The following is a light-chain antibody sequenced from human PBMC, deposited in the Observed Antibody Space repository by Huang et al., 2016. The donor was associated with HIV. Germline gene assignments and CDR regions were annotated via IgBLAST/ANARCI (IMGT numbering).Light chain of an antibody. V-gene: IGKV3-15*01. CDR2: RAS. CDR3: LQYNNWPPYT. CDR1: QTISRD. Sequence: EIVMTQSPATLSVSPGGRATLSCRASQTISRDLAWYQQKPGQTPRLLIYRASIRATGIPARFSGSGAETEVTLTISSLQSEDCAVYYCLQYNNWPPYTFGQGTKLEIK. J-gene: IGKJ2*01.